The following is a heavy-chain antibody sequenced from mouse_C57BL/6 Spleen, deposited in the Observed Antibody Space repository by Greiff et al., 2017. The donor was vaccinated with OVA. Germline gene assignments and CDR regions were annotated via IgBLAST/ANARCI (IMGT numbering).Heavy chain of an antibody. CDR3: AREARGSSPFDD. J-gene: IGHJ2*01. CDR2: IDPSDSYT. D-gene: IGHD1-1*01. V-gene: IGHV1-59*01. CDR1: GYTFTSYW. Sequence: QVQLQQPGAELVRPGTSVKLSCKASGYTFTSYWMHWVKQRPGQGLEWIGVIDPSDSYTNYNQKFKGKATLTVDTSSSTAYMQLSSLTSEDSAVYYCAREARGSSPFDDWGQGTTLTVSS.